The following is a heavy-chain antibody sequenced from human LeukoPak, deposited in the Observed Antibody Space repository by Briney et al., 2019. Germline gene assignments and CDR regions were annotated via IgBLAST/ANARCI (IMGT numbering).Heavy chain of an antibody. J-gene: IGHJ4*02. D-gene: IGHD6-19*01. Sequence: GGSLRLSCAASGFTFSNAWMSWVRQAPGKGLEWVGRIKSKTGGGTTDYTAPVKGRFTISRDDSKNTLYLQMNSLRAEDTAVYYCAKSGHNSAWYENDWGQGALVTVSS. CDR2: IKSKTGGGTT. V-gene: IGHV3-15*01. CDR1: GFTFSNAW. CDR3: AKSGHNSAWYEND.